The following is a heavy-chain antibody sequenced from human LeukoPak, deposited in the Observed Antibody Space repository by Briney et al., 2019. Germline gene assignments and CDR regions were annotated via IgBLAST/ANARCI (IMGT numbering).Heavy chain of an antibody. V-gene: IGHV1-18*01. CDR2: ISAYNGNA. D-gene: IGHD5-24*01. J-gene: IGHJ4*02. Sequence: ASVKVSCKASGYTFTSYDINWVRQAPGQGLEWMGWISAYNGNADYAQNFQGRVIMTTDTSTDTAYMELTSLRSDDTAVYYCARGGGYNDYWGQGTLVTVSS. CDR3: ARGGGYNDY. CDR1: GYTFTSYD.